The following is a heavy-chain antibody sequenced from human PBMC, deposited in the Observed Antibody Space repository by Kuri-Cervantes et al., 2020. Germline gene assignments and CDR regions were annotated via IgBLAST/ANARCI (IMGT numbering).Heavy chain of an antibody. CDR3: ARMEGPEASH. CDR2: MNPNSGNT. J-gene: IGHJ4*02. Sequence: ASVKVSCKASGYTFTSYGISWVRQAPGQGLEWMGWMNPNSGNTGYAQKFQGRVTITADESTSTAYMELSSLRSEDTAVYYCARMEGPEASHWGQGTLVTVSS. V-gene: IGHV1-8*03. D-gene: IGHD1-1*01. CDR1: GYTFTSYG.